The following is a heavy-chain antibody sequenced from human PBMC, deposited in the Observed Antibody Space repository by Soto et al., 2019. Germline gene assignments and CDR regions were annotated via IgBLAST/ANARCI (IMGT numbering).Heavy chain of an antibody. V-gene: IGHV4-59*12. CDR3: ARLDYYYYLDV. CDR1: GASITSYY. Sequence: QGQLQESGPGLVRPSETLSLTCTVSGASITSYYWSWIRQSSGKGLEWIGYIHYSGSTNYNPSLESRVTMSIDTPESQFSLRLRSVTAADTAVYYWARLDYYYYLDVWGKGTAVTVSS. J-gene: IGHJ6*03. CDR2: IHYSGST.